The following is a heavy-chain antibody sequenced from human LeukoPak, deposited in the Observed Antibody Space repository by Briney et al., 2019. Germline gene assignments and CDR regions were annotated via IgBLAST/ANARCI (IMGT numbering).Heavy chain of an antibody. D-gene: IGHD2-2*02. Sequence: PSETLSLTCTVSGDSISSVNYYWSWIRQTPGKGLEWIGELHHSGSTNYSPSLKSRVTTSVDKSKNQFSLKLTSVTAADTAVYYCARKRADTWYYFDYWGQGTLVTVSS. CDR1: GDSISSVNYY. V-gene: IGHV4-39*07. CDR2: LHHSGST. CDR3: ARKRADTWYYFDY. J-gene: IGHJ4*02.